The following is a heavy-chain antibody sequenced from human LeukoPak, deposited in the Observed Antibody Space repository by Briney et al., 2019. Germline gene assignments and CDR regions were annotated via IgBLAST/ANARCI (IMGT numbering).Heavy chain of an antibody. J-gene: IGHJ4*02. Sequence: GGSLRLSCATSGFSFSENALSWFRQAPGKGLEWVSDIRSTCDTYYAESVKGRFTISRDNSKNTLYLQMNSLRADDTALYYTSGHGSSSYWGQGTLVTVSS. CDR1: GFSFSENA. D-gene: IGHD6-13*01. CDR2: IRSTCDT. V-gene: IGHV3-23*01. CDR3: SGHGSSSY.